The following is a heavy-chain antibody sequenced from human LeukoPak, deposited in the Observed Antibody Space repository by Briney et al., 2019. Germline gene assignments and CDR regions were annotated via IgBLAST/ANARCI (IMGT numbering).Heavy chain of an antibody. D-gene: IGHD6-19*01. CDR3: ARDREQWLHGGAFDI. CDR1: GFTFSDDY. J-gene: IGHJ3*02. CDR2: ISNNGYTI. Sequence: PGGSLRLSCAASGFTFSDDYMSWIRQAPGKGLEWVSYISNNGYTIYYADSVKGRFTISRDNAENSLYLQMNSLRAEDTAVYYCARDREQWLHGGAFDIWGQGTMVTVSS. V-gene: IGHV3-11*04.